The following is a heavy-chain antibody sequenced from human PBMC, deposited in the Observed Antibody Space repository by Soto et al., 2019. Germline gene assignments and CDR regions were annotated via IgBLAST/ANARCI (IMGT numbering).Heavy chain of an antibody. J-gene: IGHJ6*02. CDR3: AKGVGTGRDYYYGMDV. D-gene: IGHD1-1*01. V-gene: IGHV3-23*01. Sequence: GGSLRLSCAASGFTFSSYAMSWVRQAPGEGLEWVSAISGSGGSTYYADSVKGRFTISRDNSKNTLYLQMNSLRAEDTAVYYCAKGVGTGRDYYYGMDVWGQGTTVTVSS. CDR2: ISGSGGST. CDR1: GFTFSSYA.